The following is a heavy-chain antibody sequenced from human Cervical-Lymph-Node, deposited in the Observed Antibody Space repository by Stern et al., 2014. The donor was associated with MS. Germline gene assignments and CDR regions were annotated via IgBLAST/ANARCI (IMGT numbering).Heavy chain of an antibody. Sequence: VQLLESGAEVKKPGASVKVSCKASGYSFTTYYMHWVRQAPGQGLEWMGMINPSGGSPRYAQKFRGRVAMTTDTSTSTVYMELSSLTSEDTAVYYCARDKYTSDQYGMDVWGQGTAVTVSS. CDR2: INPSGGSP. V-gene: IGHV1-46*01. CDR3: ARDKYTSDQYGMDV. J-gene: IGHJ6*02. CDR1: GYSFTTYY. D-gene: IGHD6-25*01.